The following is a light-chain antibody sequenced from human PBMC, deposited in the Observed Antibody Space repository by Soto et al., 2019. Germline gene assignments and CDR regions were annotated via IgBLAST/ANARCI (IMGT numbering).Light chain of an antibody. J-gene: IGLJ2*01. CDR1: SSDVGGYNY. CDR2: EVS. Sequence: QSVLTQPASVSGSPGQSITISCNGTSSDVGGYNYVSWYQQHPGKAPKLMIYEVSNRPSGVSTRFSGSKSGNTASLTISGLQAEDEADYSCSSYTRSDTVVFGGGTKVTVL. V-gene: IGLV2-14*01. CDR3: SSYTRSDTVV.